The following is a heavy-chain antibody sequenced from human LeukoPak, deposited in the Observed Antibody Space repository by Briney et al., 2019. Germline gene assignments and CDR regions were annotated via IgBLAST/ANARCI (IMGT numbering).Heavy chain of an antibody. V-gene: IGHV3-48*04. CDR1: GFTFSTHD. CDR2: INSRSSTI. J-gene: IGHJ4*02. Sequence: GGSLRLSCAASGFTFSTHDVNRVRQAPGKGLEWVSFINSRSSTIYYVDSVKGRFTISRDNAKNSLYLQMNSLRAEDTAVYYCAKEDSRYYYGSGADFDYWGQGTLVTVSS. D-gene: IGHD3-10*01. CDR3: AKEDSRYYYGSGADFDY.